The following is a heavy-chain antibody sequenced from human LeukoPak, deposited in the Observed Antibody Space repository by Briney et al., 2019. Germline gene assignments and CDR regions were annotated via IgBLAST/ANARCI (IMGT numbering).Heavy chain of an antibody. V-gene: IGHV1-2*02. Sequence: GASVKVSCTASGYTFTGYYMHWVRQAPGQGLEGRGWINPNSGVTNYAKKCQGRVTMTRDKSISTAYMALSRLRSDDTAVSYCASPGGTETDFQHWGQGTLVTVSS. CDR3: ASPGGTETDFQH. CDR2: INPNSGVT. J-gene: IGHJ1*01. D-gene: IGHD2-15*01. CDR1: GYTFTGYY.